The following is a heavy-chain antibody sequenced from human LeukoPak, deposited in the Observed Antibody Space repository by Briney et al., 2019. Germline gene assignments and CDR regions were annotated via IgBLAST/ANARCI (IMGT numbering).Heavy chain of an antibody. D-gene: IGHD3-10*01. J-gene: IGHJ4*02. CDR1: GYTFTSYA. Sequence: ASVKVSCKASGYTFTSYAMHWVRQAPGQRLEWMGWINAGNGNTKYSQKFQGRVTITRDTSASTAYMELSSLRSEDTAVYYCARGGFRTHYHYGTRHFDYWGQGTLVTVSS. V-gene: IGHV1-3*01. CDR2: INAGNGNT. CDR3: ARGGFRTHYHYGTRHFDY.